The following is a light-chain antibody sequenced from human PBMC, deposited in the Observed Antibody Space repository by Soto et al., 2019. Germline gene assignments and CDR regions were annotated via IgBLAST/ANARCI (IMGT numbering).Light chain of an antibody. V-gene: IGKV1D-16*01. CDR2: GSS. Sequence: DIQMTQSPSSVSASVGDSVTITCRASQGVSDWVAWYQQKPGEAPKLLIYGSSSLLSGVPSRFSGTRSGTEFTLTISSLQPDDFATYYCQHYNSYSEAFGQGTKVDI. J-gene: IGKJ1*01. CDR3: QHYNSYSEA. CDR1: QGVSDW.